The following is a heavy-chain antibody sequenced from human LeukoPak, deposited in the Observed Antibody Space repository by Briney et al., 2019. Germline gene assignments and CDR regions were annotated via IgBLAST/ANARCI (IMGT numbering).Heavy chain of an antibody. D-gene: IGHD3-16*01. J-gene: IGHJ4*02. Sequence: GGSLRLSCAPSGFTFNNYAMTWVRQAPGKGLEWVSALSGSGLSTYYADSVKGRFTISRDNSNNMLYLQMNSLRAEDTAVYYCAKAGWTGTYYFDYWGQGTLVTVSS. CDR2: LSGSGLST. CDR3: AKAGWTGTYYFDY. V-gene: IGHV3-23*01. CDR1: GFTFNNYA.